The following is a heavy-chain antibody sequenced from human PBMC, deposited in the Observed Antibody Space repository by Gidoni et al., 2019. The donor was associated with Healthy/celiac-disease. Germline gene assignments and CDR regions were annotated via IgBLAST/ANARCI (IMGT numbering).Heavy chain of an antibody. CDR2: ISGSGGRT. V-gene: IGHV3-23*01. CDR3: AKGPFVVVVAAPWYGMDV. J-gene: IGHJ6*02. Sequence: EVQLLESGGGLVQPGGSLRLSCAASGFTFSSYAMSWVRQAPGKGLEWVSAISGSGGRTYYADSVKGRFTISRDNSKNTLYLQMNSLRAEDTAVYYCAKGPFVVVVAAPWYGMDVWGQGTTVTVSS. CDR1: GFTFSSYA. D-gene: IGHD2-15*01.